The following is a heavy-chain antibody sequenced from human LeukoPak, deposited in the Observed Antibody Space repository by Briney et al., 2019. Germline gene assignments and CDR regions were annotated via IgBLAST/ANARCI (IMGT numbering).Heavy chain of an antibody. CDR1: GFTFSDYY. V-gene: IGHV3-11*01. CDR3: ARVGYCSSTSCLYYYYYMDV. CDR2: ISRSGSTI. J-gene: IGHJ6*03. Sequence: GGSLRLSCAASGFTFSDYYMSCIRQAPGKGLGWVSYISRSGSTIYYADSVKGRFTISRDNAKNSLYLQMNSLRAEDTAVYYCARVGYCSSTSCLYYYYYMDVWGKGTTVTVSS. D-gene: IGHD2-2*01.